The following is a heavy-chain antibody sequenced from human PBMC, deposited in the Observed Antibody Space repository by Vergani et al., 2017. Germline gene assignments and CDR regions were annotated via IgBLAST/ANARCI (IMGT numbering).Heavy chain of an antibody. D-gene: IGHD2-2*02. CDR2: INAGNGNT. CDR1: GYTFTSYA. CDR3: ARGCSSTSCYTGHYYYYYMDV. J-gene: IGHJ6*03. Sequence: QVQLVQSGAEVKKPGASVKVSCKASGYTFTSYAMHWVRQAPGQRLEWMGWINAGNGNTKYSQKFQGRVTINRDTSASTAYMELSSLRSEDTAVYYCARGCSSTSCYTGHYYYYYMDVWGKGTTVTVSS. V-gene: IGHV1-3*01.